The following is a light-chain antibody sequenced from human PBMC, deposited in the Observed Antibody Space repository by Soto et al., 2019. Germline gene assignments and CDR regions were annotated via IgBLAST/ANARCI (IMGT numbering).Light chain of an antibody. CDR3: AAWDDRVNGVV. Sequence: QSVLTQPPSVSGTPGQSITISCSGSSSNIGTYTLNWYQHLPGTAPKLLFSTYDQRPSGVAYRFSGAKPGTSASLAISGLQAEDEDDYYCAAWDDRVNGVVFGGGTKLTVL. CDR1: SSNIGTYT. CDR2: TYD. J-gene: IGLJ2*01. V-gene: IGLV1-44*01.